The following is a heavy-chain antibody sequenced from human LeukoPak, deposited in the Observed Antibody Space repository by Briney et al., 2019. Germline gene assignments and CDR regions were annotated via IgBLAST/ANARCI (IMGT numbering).Heavy chain of an antibody. CDR2: IIPIFGTA. J-gene: IGHJ4*02. D-gene: IGHD6-13*01. Sequence: SVKVSCKASGYTFTGYYMHWVRQAPGQGLEWMGRIIPIFGTANYAQKFQGRVTITTDESTSTAYMELSSLRSEDTAVYYCANTAGRRYNYWGQGTLVTVSS. V-gene: IGHV1-69*05. CDR3: ANTAGRRYNY. CDR1: GYTFTGYY.